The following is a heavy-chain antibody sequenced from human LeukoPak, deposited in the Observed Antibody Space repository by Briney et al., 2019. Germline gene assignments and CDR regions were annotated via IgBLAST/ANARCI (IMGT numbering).Heavy chain of an antibody. CDR1: GGSISSYY. CDR3: ARDLRVGGSSGWYAFDV. V-gene: IGHV4-59*01. CDR2: IYYRGST. Sequence: PSETLSLTCTVSGGSISSYYWSWIRQPPGKGLEGIGYIYYRGSTNYNPSLKSRVTISIDTSKNQFSLKLSSVTAADTAVYYCARDLRVGGSSGWYAFDVWGQGTMVTVSS. J-gene: IGHJ3*01. D-gene: IGHD6-19*01.